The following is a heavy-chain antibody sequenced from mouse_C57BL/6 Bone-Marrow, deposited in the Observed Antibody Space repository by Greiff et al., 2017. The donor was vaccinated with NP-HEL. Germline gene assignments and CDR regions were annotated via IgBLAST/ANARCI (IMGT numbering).Heavy chain of an antibody. V-gene: IGHV5-6*02. CDR2: ISSGGSYT. CDR3: AIPYYSNYVTFAY. Sequence: EVKLEESGGDLVKPGGSLKLSCAASGFTFSSYGMSWVRQTPDKRLAWVATISSGGSYTYYPDSVKGRFTISRDNPKNTLYLQMSSLKSEDTAMYYCAIPYYSNYVTFAYWGQGTLVTVSA. D-gene: IGHD2-5*01. CDR1: GFTFSSYG. J-gene: IGHJ3*01.